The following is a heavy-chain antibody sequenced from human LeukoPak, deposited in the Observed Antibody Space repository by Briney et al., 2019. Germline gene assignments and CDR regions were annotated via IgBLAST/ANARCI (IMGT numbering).Heavy chain of an antibody. Sequence: SETLSLTCTVSGYSITSGYYWGWIRQPPGKGLEWIGSIYLSGSTYYNPSLKSRVTISVDTSKNQFSLKLSSVTAADTAVYYCARGIESSTSWIDPWGQGTLATVSP. J-gene: IGHJ5*02. CDR3: ARGIESSTSWIDP. CDR1: GYSITSGYY. D-gene: IGHD2-2*01. CDR2: IYLSGST. V-gene: IGHV4-38-2*02.